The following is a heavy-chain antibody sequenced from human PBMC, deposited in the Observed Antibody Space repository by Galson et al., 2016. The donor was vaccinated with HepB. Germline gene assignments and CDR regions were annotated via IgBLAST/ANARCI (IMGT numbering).Heavy chain of an antibody. CDR3: ARDSSDYYGMDV. CDR2: ISYDGSNK. Sequence: SLRLSCAASGFTFSSHSFHWVRQAPGEGLEWVAVISYDGSNKDYADSVKGRCTISRDNSKNALDLQMNSLRPEDTAVYYCARDSSDYYGMDVWGQGTTVTVSS. V-gene: IGHV3-30*04. J-gene: IGHJ6*02. CDR1: GFTFSSHS.